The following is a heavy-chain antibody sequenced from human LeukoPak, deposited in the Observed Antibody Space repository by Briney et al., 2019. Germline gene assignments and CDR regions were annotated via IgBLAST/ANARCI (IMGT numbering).Heavy chain of an antibody. V-gene: IGHV4-59*01. CDR1: GGSISSYY. CDR2: IYYSGST. J-gene: IGHJ4*02. D-gene: IGHD6-13*01. CDR3: AREVPNSSSWSFFDY. Sequence: SETLSLTCTVSGGSISSYYWSWIRQPPGKGLEWIGYIYYSGSTNYNPSLKSRVTISVDTSKNQFSLKLSSVTAADTAVYYCAREVPNSSSWSFFDYWGQGTLVTVSS.